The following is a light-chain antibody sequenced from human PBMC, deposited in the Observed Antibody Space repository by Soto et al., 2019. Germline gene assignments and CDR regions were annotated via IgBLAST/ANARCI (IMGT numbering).Light chain of an antibody. Sequence: EVVMTQSPATLSVSLGDRATLSCRASQSVSSNLVWFQQKPGQAPRPLIYGASTRATGIPDRFSGSGSGTEFTLTISSLQSEDFAVYACQQYNSCPLSFGGGTKVEIK. J-gene: IGKJ4*01. CDR3: QQYNSCPLS. CDR1: QSVSSN. V-gene: IGKV3-15*01. CDR2: GAS.